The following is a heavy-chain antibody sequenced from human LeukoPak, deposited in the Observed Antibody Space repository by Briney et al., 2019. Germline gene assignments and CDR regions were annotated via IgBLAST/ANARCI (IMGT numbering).Heavy chain of an antibody. J-gene: IGHJ4*02. D-gene: IGHD3-22*01. Sequence: GGSLRLSCAASGFTFSSYAMSWVRQAPGKGQEWVSAISGSGGSTYYADSVKGRFTISRDNSKNTLYLQMNSLRAEDMAVYYCAKGYYYDSSGYYAVDYWGQGTLVTVSS. CDR1: GFTFSSYA. CDR3: AKGYYYDSSGYYAVDY. CDR2: ISGSGGST. V-gene: IGHV3-23*01.